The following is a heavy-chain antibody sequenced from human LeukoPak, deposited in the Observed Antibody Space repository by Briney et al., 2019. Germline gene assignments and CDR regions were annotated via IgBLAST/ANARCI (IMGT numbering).Heavy chain of an antibody. D-gene: IGHD3-10*01. CDR3: AKGKGGSGFDSIDI. V-gene: IGHV3-30-3*01. J-gene: IGHJ3*02. Sequence: GGSLRLSCAASGFTFSGYAMHWVRQAPGKGLEWVAVISYDGSNEYYADSVKGRFTISRDNSKNTLYLQMNSLSVEDTAVYYCAKGKGGSGFDSIDIWGQGTMVTVSS. CDR1: GFTFSGYA. CDR2: ISYDGSNE.